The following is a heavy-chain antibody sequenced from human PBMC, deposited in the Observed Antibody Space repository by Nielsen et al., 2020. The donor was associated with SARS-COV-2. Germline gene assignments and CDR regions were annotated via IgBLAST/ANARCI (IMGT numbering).Heavy chain of an antibody. CDR2: IYSGGST. Sequence: GESLKISCAASGFTVSSNYMSWVRQAPGKGLEWVSVIYSGGSTYYADSVKGRFTISRDNSKNTLYLQMNSLRAEDTAVYYCARDVSGSRDAFDIWGQGTMVTVSS. V-gene: IGHV3-53*01. CDR3: ARDVSGSRDAFDI. CDR1: GFTVSSNY. J-gene: IGHJ3*02. D-gene: IGHD1-26*01.